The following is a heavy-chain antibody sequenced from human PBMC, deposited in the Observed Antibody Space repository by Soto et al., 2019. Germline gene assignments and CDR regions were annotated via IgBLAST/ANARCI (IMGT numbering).Heavy chain of an antibody. CDR1: GYTFTSYG. D-gene: IGHD3-3*01. J-gene: IGHJ6*02. CDR2: ISAYNGNT. CDR3: ARFYDFWSGPPPYDYYGMDV. Sequence: QVQLVQSGAEVKKPGASVKVSCKASGYTFTSYGISWVRQAPGQGLEWMGWISAYNGNTNYAQKLQGRVTMTTDTSTSTAYMGLRSLRSDDTAVYYCARFYDFWSGPPPYDYYGMDVWGQGTTVTVSS. V-gene: IGHV1-18*04.